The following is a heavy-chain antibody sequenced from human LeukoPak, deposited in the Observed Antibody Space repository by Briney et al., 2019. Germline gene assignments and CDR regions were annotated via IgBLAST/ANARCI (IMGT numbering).Heavy chain of an antibody. CDR1: EFTVSRNY. J-gene: IGHJ4*02. Sequence: GGSLXLSCTASEFTVSRNYMXXXXXAPGKGLXXVSLIFSXGDTXYAXSVKXXXXXXXDTSKNTVSLQMNSLRVEDTAMYYCTRDQMNYWGQGTLVTVSS. V-gene: IGHV3-53*01. D-gene: IGHD5-24*01. CDR2: IFSXGDT. CDR3: TRDQMNY.